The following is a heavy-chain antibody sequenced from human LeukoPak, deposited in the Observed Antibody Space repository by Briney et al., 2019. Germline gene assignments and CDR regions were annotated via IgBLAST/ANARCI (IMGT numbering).Heavy chain of an antibody. J-gene: IGHJ6*02. Sequence: PGGSLRLSCAAPGFTFSDSWMSRVRQAPGKGLEWVANMNQDGSAKGYVDSVKGRFTISRDNARNSLYLQMSSLRPEDTAVYYRATYTHWVAGDVWGQGTTVTVSS. V-gene: IGHV3-7*01. D-gene: IGHD3-16*01. CDR3: ATYTHWVAGDV. CDR2: MNQDGSAK. CDR1: GFTFSDSW.